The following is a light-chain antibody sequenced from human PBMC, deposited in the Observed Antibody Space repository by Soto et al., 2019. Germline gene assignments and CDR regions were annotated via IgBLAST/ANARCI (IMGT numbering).Light chain of an antibody. CDR2: KAS. Sequence: DIQMTQSPSTLSASVGDRVTITCRASQSISSWLAWYQQKPGKAPKLLIYKASSLESGVPSRFSGSGSGTDFTLTISTLQPNYFTTYYYQHYNSYSPVTFGQGTKVKIK. CDR3: QHYNSYSPVT. CDR1: QSISSW. J-gene: IGKJ1*01. V-gene: IGKV1-5*03.